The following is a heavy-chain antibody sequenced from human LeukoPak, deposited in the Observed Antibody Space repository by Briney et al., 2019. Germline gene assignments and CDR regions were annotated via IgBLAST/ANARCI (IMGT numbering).Heavy chain of an antibody. D-gene: IGHD3-22*01. CDR2: IKTKADGGAI. Sequence: GGSLRLSCAASGFSFTHAWMNWVRQAPGKGLEWVGRIKTKADGGAINYAAPVKGRFTISRDDSKNTLYLQMNSLKTEDTDVYYCTTLGYYFDSRGYSNDYWGQGTLVTVSS. J-gene: IGHJ4*02. V-gene: IGHV3-15*01. CDR1: GFSFTHAW. CDR3: TTLGYYFDSRGYSNDY.